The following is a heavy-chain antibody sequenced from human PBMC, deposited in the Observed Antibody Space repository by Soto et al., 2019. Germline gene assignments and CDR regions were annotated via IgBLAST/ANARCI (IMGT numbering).Heavy chain of an antibody. Sequence: VQLVESGGDLVKPGGSLRLSCAASGYTFSDYYMSWIRQAPGKGREGISYIDTSGTKIYYADSVKGRFTITRDNAKNSLYLEMNSLRDEDTAVYYCASHYDMWSGYLSPVDYWGQGTLVTVSS. J-gene: IGHJ4*02. CDR1: GYTFSDYY. CDR2: IDTSGTKI. D-gene: IGHD3-3*01. CDR3: ASHYDMWSGYLSPVDY. V-gene: IGHV3-11*01.